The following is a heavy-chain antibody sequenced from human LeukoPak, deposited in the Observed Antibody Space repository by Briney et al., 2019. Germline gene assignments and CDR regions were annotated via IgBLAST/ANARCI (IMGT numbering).Heavy chain of an antibody. CDR1: GGSFSDYY. Sequence: PSETLSLTCAVYGGSFSDYYWSWIRQPPGKGLEWIGYIYYSGSTNYNASLKSRVIISVDTSKNQFSLKLSSVTAADTAVYYCARHLSYGDSNYFDYWGQGTLVTVSS. V-gene: IGHV4-59*08. J-gene: IGHJ4*02. D-gene: IGHD4-17*01. CDR3: ARHLSYGDSNYFDY. CDR2: IYYSGST.